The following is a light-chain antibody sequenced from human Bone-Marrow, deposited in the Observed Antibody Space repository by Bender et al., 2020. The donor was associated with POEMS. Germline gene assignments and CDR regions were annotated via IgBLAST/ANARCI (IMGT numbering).Light chain of an antibody. V-gene: IGLV2-11*01. Sequence: QSALTQPRSLSGSPGQSLAISCTGTSNDVGGYDHVSWYQQYPGKAPKLLIYDVIKRPSGVPDRFSGSKSGNTASLTIAGLQSDDEADYYCCSYGGSNIPYVFGTGTKVAVL. CDR1: SNDVGGYDH. J-gene: IGLJ1*01. CDR2: DVI. CDR3: CSYGGSNIPYV.